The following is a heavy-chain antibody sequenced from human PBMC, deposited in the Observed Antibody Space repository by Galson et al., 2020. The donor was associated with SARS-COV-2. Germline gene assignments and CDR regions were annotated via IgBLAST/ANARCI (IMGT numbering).Heavy chain of an antibody. CDR3: AREPADSSGYYYAPPAWFDP. J-gene: IGHJ5*02. CDR1: GYTFTGYY. V-gene: IGHV1-2*02. CDR2: INPNSGGT. Sequence: ASVKVSCKASGYTFTGYYMHWVRQAPGQGLEWMGWINPNSGGTNYAQKFQGRVTMTRDTSISTAYMELSRLRSDDTAVYYCAREPADSSGYYYAPPAWFDPWGQGTLVTVSS. D-gene: IGHD3-22*01.